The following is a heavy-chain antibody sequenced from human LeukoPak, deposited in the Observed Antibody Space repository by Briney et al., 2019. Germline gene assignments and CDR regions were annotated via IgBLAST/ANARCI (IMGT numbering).Heavy chain of an antibody. CDR1: GYTFTSYA. Sequence: ASVKVSCKASGYTFTSYAMHWVRQAPGQRLEWMGWINAGNGNTKYSQEFQGRVTITRDTSASTAYMELSSLRSEDMAVYYCARGEYCSGGSCYSFVLDYWGQGTLVTVSS. CDR3: ARGEYCSGGSCYSFVLDY. CDR2: INAGNGNT. V-gene: IGHV1-3*03. D-gene: IGHD2-15*01. J-gene: IGHJ4*02.